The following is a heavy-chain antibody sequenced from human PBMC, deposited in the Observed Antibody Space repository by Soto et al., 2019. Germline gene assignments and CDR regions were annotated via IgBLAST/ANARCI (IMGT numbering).Heavy chain of an antibody. CDR3: ARAFWRGAARPFFPPIPRGSNWFDP. D-gene: IGHD6-6*01. J-gene: IGHJ5*02. CDR2: INHSGST. CDR1: GGSFSGYY. V-gene: IGHV4-34*01. Sequence: SETLSLTCAVYGGSFSGYYWSWIRQPPGKGLEWIGEINHSGSTNYNPSLKSRVTISVDTSKNQFSLKLSSVTAADTAVYYCARAFWRGAARPFFPPIPRGSNWFDPWGQGTLVTVSS.